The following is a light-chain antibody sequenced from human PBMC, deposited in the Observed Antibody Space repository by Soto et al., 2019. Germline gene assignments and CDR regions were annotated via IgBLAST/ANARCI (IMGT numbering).Light chain of an antibody. Sequence: DIQVTQSPSSLSASVGDRVTITCRASQSITTFLNWYQQKPGNAPKLLIYAASSLQTGVPSRFSGSGSGKDFTLTISSLQREDFATYYCPQAYGAPPTYGQGTKVEIX. J-gene: IGKJ1*01. CDR3: PQAYGAPPT. CDR1: QSITTF. CDR2: AAS. V-gene: IGKV1-39*01.